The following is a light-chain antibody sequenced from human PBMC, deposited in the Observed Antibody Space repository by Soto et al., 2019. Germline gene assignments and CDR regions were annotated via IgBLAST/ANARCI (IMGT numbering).Light chain of an antibody. V-gene: IGLV1-40*01. Sequence: QLVLTQPPSVSGAPGQRVTISCTGSRSNIGAGYDVHWYQQVPGTAPKLLIYGSTNRPSGVPDRFSGSKSGTSASLAITGLQAEDEADYYCQSYDSILNGYVFGTGTKLTVL. CDR3: QSYDSILNGYV. CDR2: GST. J-gene: IGLJ1*01. CDR1: RSNIGAGYD.